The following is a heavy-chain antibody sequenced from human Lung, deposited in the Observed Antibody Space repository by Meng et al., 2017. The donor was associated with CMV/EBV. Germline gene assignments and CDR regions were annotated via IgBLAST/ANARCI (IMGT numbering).Heavy chain of an antibody. V-gene: IGHV4-39*07. J-gene: IGHJ4*03. D-gene: IGHD3-22*01. CDR3: AREDYYDSSGYYKTLDI. Sequence: GSLRLSCSVSGGSIKNTDYYWAWVRQVPGKGLEWIGSILYSGGTYYNPSLGSRVTILLDTSKNQFSLKVNSVTAADTAVYYCAREDYYDSSGYYKTLDIRGQGTLVTVSS. CDR2: ILYSGGT. CDR1: GGSIKNTDYY.